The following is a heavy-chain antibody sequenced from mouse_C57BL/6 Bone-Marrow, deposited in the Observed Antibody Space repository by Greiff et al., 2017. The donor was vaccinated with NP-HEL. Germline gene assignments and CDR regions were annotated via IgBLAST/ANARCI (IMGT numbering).Heavy chain of an antibody. D-gene: IGHD1-1*01. CDR2: IHPNSGST. CDR3: ARQGTTVVALYYYAMDY. V-gene: IGHV1-64*01. J-gene: IGHJ4*01. CDR1: GYTFTSYW. Sequence: VKLKQPGAELVKPGASVKLSCKASGYTFTSYWMHWVKQRPGQGLEWIGMIHPNSGSTNYNEKFKSKATLTVDKSSSTAYMQLSSLTSEDSAVYYCARQGTTVVALYYYAMDYWGQGTSVTVSS.